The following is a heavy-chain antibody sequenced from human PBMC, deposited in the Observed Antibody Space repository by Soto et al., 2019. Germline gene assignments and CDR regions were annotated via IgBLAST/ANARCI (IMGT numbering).Heavy chain of an antibody. V-gene: IGHV4-30-2*01. D-gene: IGHD6-13*01. CDR1: GGSMSSISDSEY. J-gene: IGHJ4*02. CDR2: IYHSGST. CDR3: ASSHAGAHITAAVH. Sequence: SETLSLTCTISGGSMSSISDSEYWSWIRQPPGKGLEWIGYIYHSGSTYYNPSLKSRVTISVDRSKNQFSLKLSSVTAADTAVYYCASSHAGAHITAAVHWGQGTLVTVSS.